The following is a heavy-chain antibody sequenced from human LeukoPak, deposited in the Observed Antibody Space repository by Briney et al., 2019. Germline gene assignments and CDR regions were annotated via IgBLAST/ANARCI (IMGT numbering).Heavy chain of an antibody. CDR2: IIPIFGTA. J-gene: IGHJ6*02. V-gene: IGHV1-69*06. D-gene: IGHD4-11*01. CDR3: ATVKFSYSNYYYGMDV. CDR1: GGTFSSYA. Sequence: ASVKVSCKASGGTFSSYAISWVRQAPGQGLEWMGGIIPIFGTANYAQKFQGRVTMTEDTSTDTAYMELSSLRSEDTAVYYCATVKFSYSNYYYGMDVWGQGTTVTVSS.